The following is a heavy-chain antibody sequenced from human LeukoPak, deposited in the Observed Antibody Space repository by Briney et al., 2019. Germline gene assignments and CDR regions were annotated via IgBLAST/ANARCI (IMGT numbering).Heavy chain of an antibody. D-gene: IGHD3-22*01. Sequence: QSGGSLRLSCAASEFTFDDYAMHWVRQAPGKGLEWVSGISWNSGSIGYADSVKGRFTISRDNAKNSLYLQMNSLGAEDTALYYCAKDLGGWGYYDSSFDYWGQGTLVTVSS. CDR2: ISWNSGSI. CDR3: AKDLGGWGYYDSSFDY. CDR1: EFTFDDYA. J-gene: IGHJ4*02. V-gene: IGHV3-9*01.